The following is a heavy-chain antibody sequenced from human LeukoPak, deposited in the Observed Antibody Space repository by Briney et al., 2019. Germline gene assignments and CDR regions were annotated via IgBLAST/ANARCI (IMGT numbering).Heavy chain of an antibody. CDR1: GYTFTSYG. Sequence: ASVKVSCKASGYTFTSYGISWVRQAPGQGLEWMGWMNPNSGNTGYAQKFQGRVTMTRNTSISTAYMELSSLRSEDTAVYYCARGRHLGAAGEYYYYYYMDVWGKGTTVTISS. CDR3: ARGRHLGAAGEYYYYYYMDV. V-gene: IGHV1-8*02. D-gene: IGHD6-13*01. J-gene: IGHJ6*03. CDR2: MNPNSGNT.